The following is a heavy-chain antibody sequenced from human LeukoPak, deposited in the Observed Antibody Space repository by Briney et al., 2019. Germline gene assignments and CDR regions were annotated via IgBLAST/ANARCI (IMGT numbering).Heavy chain of an antibody. D-gene: IGHD3-10*01. J-gene: IGHJ4*02. CDR2: IYYSGTT. V-gene: IGHV4-39*07. CDR1: GGSISDSIYY. CDR3: ARGGFYGHPFDF. Sequence: AETLSLTCTVSGGSISDSIYYWGWIRQPPGRGLEWIGSIYYSGTTYYSPSLESRVTISVDTSNNQVSLNLNSVTAADTAIYFCARGGFYGHPFDFGGQGTLVTVSS.